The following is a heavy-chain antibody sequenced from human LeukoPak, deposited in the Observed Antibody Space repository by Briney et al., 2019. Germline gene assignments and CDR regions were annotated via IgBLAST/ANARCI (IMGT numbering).Heavy chain of an antibody. D-gene: IGHD3-22*01. V-gene: IGHV3-21*01. CDR1: GFTFSSYS. CDR2: ISSSSSYI. CDR3: ARSRTTYYYDSSSHY. J-gene: IGHJ4*02. Sequence: GGSLKLSCAASGFTFSSYSMNWVRQAPGKGLEWVSSISSSSSYIYYADSVKGRFTISRDNAKNSLYLQMNSLRAEDTAVYYCARSRTTYYYDSSSHYWGQGTLVTVSS.